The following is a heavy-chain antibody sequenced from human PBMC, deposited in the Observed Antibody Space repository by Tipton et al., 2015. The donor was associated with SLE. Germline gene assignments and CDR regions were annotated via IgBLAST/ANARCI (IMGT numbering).Heavy chain of an antibody. CDR2: INQDGGEE. Sequence: QLVQSGGGLVKPGGSLRLSCAASGFTVSSNYMSWVRQAPGKGLEWVANINQDGGEEYYVDSVKGRFTISRDNAKNSLYLQMNSLRAEDTAVYYCARDPRIPAGVSVYFYYGMDVWGQGSTVTVSS. V-gene: IGHV3-7*01. CDR1: GFTVSSNY. J-gene: IGHJ6*02. D-gene: IGHD2-2*01. CDR3: ARDPRIPAGVSVYFYYGMDV.